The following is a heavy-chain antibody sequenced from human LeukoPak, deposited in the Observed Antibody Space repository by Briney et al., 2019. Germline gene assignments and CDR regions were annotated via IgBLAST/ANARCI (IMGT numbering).Heavy chain of an antibody. D-gene: IGHD2-2*01. J-gene: IGHJ3*02. V-gene: IGHV4-4*02. CDR2: IYHSGST. CDR1: GGSISSSNW. Sequence: SGTLSLTCAVSGGSISSSNWWSWVRPPPGKGLKWIGEIYHSGSTNYNPSLKSRVTISVDKSKNQFSLKLSSVTATDTAVYYCARWNVVVPAASHDAFDIWGQGTMVTVSS. CDR3: ARWNVVVPAASHDAFDI.